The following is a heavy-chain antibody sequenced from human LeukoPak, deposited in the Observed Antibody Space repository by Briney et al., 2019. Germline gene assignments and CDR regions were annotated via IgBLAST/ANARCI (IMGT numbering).Heavy chain of an antibody. D-gene: IGHD2-21*02. CDR1: GGSISSGGYY. CDR3: ARGLHDYCFDY. CDR2: IYSSGST. J-gene: IGHJ4*02. Sequence: SSQTLSLTCTVSGGSISSGGYYWSWIRQHPGKGLEWIGYIYSSGSTIYNPSLKTRVTISIHTSKNQFSLRLSSVTAADTAVYYCARGLHDYCFDYWGQGSLVAVSS. V-gene: IGHV4-61*08.